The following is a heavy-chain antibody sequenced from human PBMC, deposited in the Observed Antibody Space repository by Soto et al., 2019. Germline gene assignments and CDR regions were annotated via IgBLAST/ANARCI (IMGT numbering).Heavy chain of an antibody. CDR2: ISDDGSSN. D-gene: IGHD4-17*01. V-gene: IGHV3-30*18. Sequence: QVHLVESGGGVVQPGKSLRLSCAASEFPFSSYAMHWVRQPPGKGLEWVALISDDGSSNYYADYVKGRFAISRDNSKNTIFLQMSSLRAEVTAVYYCANLLYGDYAEFDYWGQGTLVTVSS. CDR1: EFPFSSYA. J-gene: IGHJ4*02. CDR3: ANLLYGDYAEFDY.